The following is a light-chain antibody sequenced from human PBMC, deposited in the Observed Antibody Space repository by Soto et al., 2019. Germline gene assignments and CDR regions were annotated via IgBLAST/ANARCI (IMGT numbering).Light chain of an antibody. J-gene: IGKJ1*01. CDR1: QNINTW. Sequence: DIQMTQSPSTLSASVGDRVTITCRASQNINTWLAWYQQKPGKAPNLLIYKASTLEGGVPSRFSGSGSGTEFTLTISSLQPDDFATYYYQHYNSFPWTFGQGTKV. CDR3: QHYNSFPWT. CDR2: KAS. V-gene: IGKV1-5*03.